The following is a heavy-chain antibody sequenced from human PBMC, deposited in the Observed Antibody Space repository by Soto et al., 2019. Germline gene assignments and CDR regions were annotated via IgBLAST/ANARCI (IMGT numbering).Heavy chain of an antibody. CDR1: GYTFTGYY. CDR2: INPNSGGT. V-gene: IGHV1-2*02. Sequence: GASVKVSCKASGYTFTGYYMHWVRQAPGQGLEWMGWINPNSGGTNYAQKFQGRVTMTRDTSISTAYMELSSLRSDDTAVYYCARDSAYSYDVYYYHGMDGWGQGTTVTVPS. D-gene: IGHD5-18*01. CDR3: ARDSAYSYDVYYYHGMDG. J-gene: IGHJ6*02.